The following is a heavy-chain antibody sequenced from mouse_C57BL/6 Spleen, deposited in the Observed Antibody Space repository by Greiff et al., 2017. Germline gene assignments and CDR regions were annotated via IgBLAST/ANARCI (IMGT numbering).Heavy chain of an antibody. D-gene: IGHD1-1*01. V-gene: IGHV5-17*01. J-gene: IGHJ2*01. Sequence: EVMLVESGGGLVKPGGSLKLSCAASGFTFSDYGMHWVRQAPEKGLEWVAYISSGSSTIYYADTVKGRFTISRDNAKNTLFLQKTSLRAEDTAMYYCARFKYYGSSYPYYIDYWGQGTTLTVSS. CDR2: ISSGSSTI. CDR3: ARFKYYGSSYPYYIDY. CDR1: GFTFSDYG.